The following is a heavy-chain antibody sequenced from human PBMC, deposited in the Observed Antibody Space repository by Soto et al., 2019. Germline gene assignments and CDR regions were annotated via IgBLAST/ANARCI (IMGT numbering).Heavy chain of an antibody. CDR3: ARHICISSSCYYSYYYGMDV. V-gene: IGHV1-69*13. D-gene: IGHD2-2*01. Sequence: GASVKVSCKASGGTFSSYAISWVRQAPGQGLEWMGGIIPIFGTANYAQRFQGRVTITADESTSTAYMELSSLRSEDTAVYYCARHICISSSCYYSYYYGMDVWGQGTRATVPS. CDR2: IIPIFGTA. J-gene: IGHJ6*02. CDR1: GGTFSSYA.